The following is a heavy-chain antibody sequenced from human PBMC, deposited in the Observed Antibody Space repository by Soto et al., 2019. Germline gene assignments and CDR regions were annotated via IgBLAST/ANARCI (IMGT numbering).Heavy chain of an antibody. D-gene: IGHD6-13*01. CDR2: ISGSGGST. J-gene: IGHJ6*02. CDR1: GFTFSSYA. Sequence: EVQLLESGGGLVQPGGSLRLSCAASGFTFSSYAMIWVRQAPGKVLEWVSAISGSGGSTYYADSVKGRFTISRDNSKNTLYLQMNSLRGEDTAVYYCAEDGSSWPLGMDVWGQGTTVTVSS. CDR3: AEDGSSWPLGMDV. V-gene: IGHV3-23*01.